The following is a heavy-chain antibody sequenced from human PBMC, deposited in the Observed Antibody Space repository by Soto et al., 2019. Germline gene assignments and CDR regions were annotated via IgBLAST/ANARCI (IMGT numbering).Heavy chain of an antibody. Sequence: GGSLRLSCAASGFTFSSYSMNWVRQAPGKGLEWVSSISSSSSYIYYADSVKGRFTISRDNAKNSLYLQMNSLRAEDTAVYYCARDRAPKISSWYRPGVYFDYRGQGTLVPVSA. CDR3: ARDRAPKISSWYRPGVYFDY. CDR2: ISSSSSYI. D-gene: IGHD6-13*01. J-gene: IGHJ4*02. CDR1: GFTFSSYS. V-gene: IGHV3-21*01.